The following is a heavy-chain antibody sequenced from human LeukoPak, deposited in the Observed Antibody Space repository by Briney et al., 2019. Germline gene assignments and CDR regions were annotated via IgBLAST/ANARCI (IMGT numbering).Heavy chain of an antibody. V-gene: IGHV3-30*02. Sequence: GGSLRLSCAASGFTFSSYGMHWVRQAPGKGLEWVAFIRYDGSNKYYADSVKGRFTISRDNSKNTLYLQMNSLRAEDTAVYYCAKEMAGTPYYYGMDVWGQGTTVTVSS. D-gene: IGHD1-1*01. CDR2: IRYDGSNK. J-gene: IGHJ6*02. CDR3: AKEMAGTPYYYGMDV. CDR1: GFTFSSYG.